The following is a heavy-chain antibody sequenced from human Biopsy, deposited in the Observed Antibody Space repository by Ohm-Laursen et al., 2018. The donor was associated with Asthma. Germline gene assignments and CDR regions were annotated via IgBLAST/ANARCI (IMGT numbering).Heavy chain of an antibody. CDR2: INSVFGAT. D-gene: IGHD2-2*01. J-gene: IGHJ4*02. CDR3: ARKAGSCISRTCYSLDF. Sequence: VKISCKSLGGTFNTYVIGWVRQAPGQGLEWMGGINSVFGATAYPQKFQDRVTITADDSTSTVYMELSSLRSEDTAVYYCARKAGSCISRTCYSLDFWGQGTLVTVSS. CDR1: GGTFNTYV. V-gene: IGHV1-69*13.